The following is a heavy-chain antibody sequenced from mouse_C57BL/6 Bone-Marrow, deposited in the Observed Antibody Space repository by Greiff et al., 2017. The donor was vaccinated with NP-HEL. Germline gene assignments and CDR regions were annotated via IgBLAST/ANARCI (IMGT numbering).Heavy chain of an antibody. J-gene: IGHJ3*01. V-gene: IGHV1-54*01. CDR3: ARWDDGYFPFAY. Sequence: QVQLQQPGAELVRPGTSVKVSCKASGYAFTNYLIEWVKQRPGQGLEWIGVINPGSGGTNYNEKFKGKATLTADKSSSTAYMQLSSLTSEDSAVYFCARWDDGYFPFAYWGQGTLVTVSA. CDR1: GYAFTNYL. CDR2: INPGSGGT. D-gene: IGHD2-3*01.